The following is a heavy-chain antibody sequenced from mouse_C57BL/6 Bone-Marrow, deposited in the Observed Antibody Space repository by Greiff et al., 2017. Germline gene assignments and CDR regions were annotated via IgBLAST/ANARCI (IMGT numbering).Heavy chain of an antibody. CDR3: ATAFITTVVVDY. Sequence: VQLQQPGAELVRPGSSVKLSCKASGYTFTSYWMDWVKQRPGQGLEWIGNIYPSDSETHYNQKFKDKATLTVDKSSSTAYMQLSSLTSEDSAVYYCATAFITTVVVDYWGQGTTLTVSS. J-gene: IGHJ2*01. CDR2: IYPSDSET. D-gene: IGHD1-1*01. V-gene: IGHV1-61*01. CDR1: GYTFTSYW.